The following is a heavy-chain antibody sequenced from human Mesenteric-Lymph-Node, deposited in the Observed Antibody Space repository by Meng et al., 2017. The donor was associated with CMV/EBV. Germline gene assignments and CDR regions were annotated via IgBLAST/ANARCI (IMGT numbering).Heavy chain of an antibody. Sequence: GGSLRLSCAASGFTFTSYSMNWVRQAPGKGLEWVSSINSNSIYTNYADSVKGRFTISRDNAKNSLYLQMDSLRVEDTAMYYCARIGGTTSDYWGQGTLVTVSS. CDR1: GFTFTSYS. CDR2: INSNSIYT. D-gene: IGHD1-1*01. CDR3: ARIGGTTSDY. V-gene: IGHV3-21*01. J-gene: IGHJ4*02.